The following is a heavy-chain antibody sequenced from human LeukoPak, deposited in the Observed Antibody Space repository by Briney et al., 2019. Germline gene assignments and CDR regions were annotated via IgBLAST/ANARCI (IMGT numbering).Heavy chain of an antibody. J-gene: IGHJ4*02. V-gene: IGHV1-18*01. CDR3: VIRWNYIFY. CDR1: GGTFSSYA. Sequence: ASVKVSCKASGGTFSSYAISWVRQAPGQGREWMGWISAYNGNTNYAQKLQGRVTMTTDTSTSTAYMELRSLRSDDTAVYYCVIRWNYIFYWGQGTLVTVSS. D-gene: IGHD1-7*01. CDR2: ISAYNGNT.